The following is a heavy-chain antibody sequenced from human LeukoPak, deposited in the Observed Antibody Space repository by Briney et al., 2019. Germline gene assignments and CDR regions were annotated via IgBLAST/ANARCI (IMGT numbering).Heavy chain of an antibody. V-gene: IGHV1-18*01. CDR2: SSDYNDGP. Sequence: ASVKVSCKASGYTFSNYGISWVRQAPGQGLEWMGWSSDYNDGPNYAQNFEGRVTMTTDTSTSTAYMELRSLRSDDTAVYYCAVYGSGSYYNVFGLDYWGQGTLVTVSS. J-gene: IGHJ4*02. CDR3: AVYGSGSYYNVFGLDY. D-gene: IGHD3-10*01. CDR1: GYTFSNYG.